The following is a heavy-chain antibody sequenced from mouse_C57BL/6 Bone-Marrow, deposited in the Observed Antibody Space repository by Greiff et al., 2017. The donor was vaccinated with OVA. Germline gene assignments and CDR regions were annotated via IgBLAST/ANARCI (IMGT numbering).Heavy chain of an antibody. V-gene: IGHV1-62-2*01. CDR2: FYPGSGSI. J-gene: IGHJ4*01. CDR3: ASAPVSSGYGYAVDY. CDR1: GYTFTEYT. D-gene: IGHD3-2*02. Sequence: QVQLQQSGAELVKPGASVKLSCKASGYTFTEYTIHWVKQRSGPGLEWIGWFYPGSGSIKYNEKFKDKATLTADKSSSTVYMELSRLTSVNSTVYCCASAPVSSGYGYAVDYGGRGTSVTVSS.